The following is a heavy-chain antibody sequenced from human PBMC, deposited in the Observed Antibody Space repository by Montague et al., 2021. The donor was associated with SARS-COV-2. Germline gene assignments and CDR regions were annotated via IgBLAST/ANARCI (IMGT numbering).Heavy chain of an antibody. CDR3: ARGSSIAAAGDAFDI. D-gene: IGHD6-13*01. J-gene: IGHJ3*02. Sequence: CPISGDTVSSNSAAWNWIRQSPSRGLEWLGRTYYRSKWYNDYAVSVKSLITINPDTSKNQFSLQLNSVTPEDTAVYYCARGSSIAAAGDAFDIWGQGTMVTVSS. CDR1: GDTVSSNSAA. CDR2: TYYRSKWYN. V-gene: IGHV6-1*01.